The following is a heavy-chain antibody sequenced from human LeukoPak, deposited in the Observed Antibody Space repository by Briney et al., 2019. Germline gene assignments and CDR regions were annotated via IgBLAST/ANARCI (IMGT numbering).Heavy chain of an antibody. CDR1: GGSFSGYY. J-gene: IGHJ4*02. Sequence: SETLSLTCAVYGGSFSGYYWSRIRQPPGKGLEWIGEINHSGSTNYNPSLKSRVTISVDTSKNQFSLKLSSVTAADTAVYYCARLNPRYYYDSSGYYPREFDYWGQGTLVTVSS. V-gene: IGHV4-34*01. CDR2: INHSGST. CDR3: ARLNPRYYYDSSGYYPREFDY. D-gene: IGHD3-22*01.